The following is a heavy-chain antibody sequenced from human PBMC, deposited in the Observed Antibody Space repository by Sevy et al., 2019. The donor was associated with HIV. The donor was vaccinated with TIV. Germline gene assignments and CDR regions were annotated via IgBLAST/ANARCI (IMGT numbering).Heavy chain of an antibody. J-gene: IGHJ3*02. CDR2: ISSSGSTI. Sequence: GGSLRLSCAASGFTFSDYYMSWIRQAPRKGLEWVSYISSSGSTIYYADSVKGRFTISRDNAKNSLYLQMNSLRAEDTAVYYCASELSHDAFDIWGQGTMVTVSS. CDR3: ASELSHDAFDI. CDR1: GFTFSDYY. V-gene: IGHV3-11*01.